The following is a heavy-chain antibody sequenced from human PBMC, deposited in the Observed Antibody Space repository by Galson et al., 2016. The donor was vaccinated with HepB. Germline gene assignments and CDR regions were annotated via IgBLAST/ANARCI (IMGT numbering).Heavy chain of an antibody. J-gene: IGHJ4*02. V-gene: IGHV3-23*01. D-gene: IGHD1-26*01. CDR1: GFTFSSHH. Sequence: SLRLSCAASGFTFSSHHMAWVRQAPGKGRQWVSSTDDAIATLWYADSVRGRFTIPRAIPKNTVYLQMDILSTEDTAVYFRARPSAFGARFYFDLWGPGTRVTVSS. CDR2: TDDAIATL. CDR3: ARPSAFGARFYFDL.